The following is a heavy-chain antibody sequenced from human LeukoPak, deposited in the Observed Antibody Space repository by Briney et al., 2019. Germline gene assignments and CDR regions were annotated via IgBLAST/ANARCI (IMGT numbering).Heavy chain of an antibody. D-gene: IGHD2-2*01. V-gene: IGHV7-4-1*02. J-gene: IGHJ6*02. Sequence: ASVKVSCKASEYTFTSYAMNWVRQAPGQGLEWMGWINTNTGNPTYAQGFTGRFVFSLDSSVSTAYLQISSLKAEDTAVYYCATTRGIVVPAAKNGMDVWGQGTTVTVSS. CDR2: INTNTGNP. CDR1: EYTFTSYA. CDR3: ATTRGIVVPAAKNGMDV.